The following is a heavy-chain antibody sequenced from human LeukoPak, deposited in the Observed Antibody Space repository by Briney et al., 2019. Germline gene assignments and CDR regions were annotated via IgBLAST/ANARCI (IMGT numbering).Heavy chain of an antibody. V-gene: IGHV5-51*01. CDR1: GYNFTFYW. CDR3: ARHPHYYDSGNYPNFYHYYMDV. CDR2: IYPGDSDT. D-gene: IGHD3-10*01. Sequence: GESLKISCKGSGYNFTFYWIGWVRQMPGKGLEWMGIIYPGDSDTRYSPSFQGQVTISADKSSSTAYLQWSSLKASDTAMYYCARHPHYYDSGNYPNFYHYYMDVWGKGTTVTVS. J-gene: IGHJ6*03.